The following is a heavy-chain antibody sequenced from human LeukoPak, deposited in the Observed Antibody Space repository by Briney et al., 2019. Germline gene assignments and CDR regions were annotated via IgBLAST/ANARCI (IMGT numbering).Heavy chain of an antibody. Sequence: GGSLRLSCAASGFTFSNYAMSWVRQAPAGGLEWVSRLNSDGSSTSYADSVKGRFTISRDNAKNTLYLQMNSLRAEDTAVYYCAAPADGYKYYFDYWGQGTLVTVSS. CDR2: LNSDGSST. CDR1: GFTFSNYA. CDR3: AAPADGYKYYFDY. D-gene: IGHD5-24*01. J-gene: IGHJ4*02. V-gene: IGHV3-74*01.